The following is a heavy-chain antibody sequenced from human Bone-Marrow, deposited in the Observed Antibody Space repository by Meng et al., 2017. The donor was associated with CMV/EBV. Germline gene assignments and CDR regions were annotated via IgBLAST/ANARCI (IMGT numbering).Heavy chain of an antibody. D-gene: IGHD6-13*01. CDR2: ITFDGNNK. CDR3: AKDLSESSSWYRDYYYGMDV. V-gene: IGHV3-30*04. Sequence: GESLKISCAASGFTFSSYAMHWVRQAPGKGLEWVAFITFDGNNKYYVDSVKGRFTISRDNSKNTLYLQMNSLRAEDTAVYYCAKDLSESSSWYRDYYYGMDVWGQGTTVTVSS. CDR1: GFTFSSYA. J-gene: IGHJ6*02.